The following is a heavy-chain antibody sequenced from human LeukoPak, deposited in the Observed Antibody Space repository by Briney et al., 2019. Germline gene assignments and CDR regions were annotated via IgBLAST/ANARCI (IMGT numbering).Heavy chain of an antibody. CDR2: ISGDGLNT. D-gene: IGHD1-14*01. V-gene: IGHV3-30*03. Sequence: GRSLRLSCVASGFSIYTYGMNWVRQAPGKGLEWVAIISGDGLNTYYSDSVKGRFTISRDDSNSALSLEMTSLRSEDTAIYYCARRALRGQTVRGGHHLGPWGLGTLVAVSS. J-gene: IGHJ5*02. CDR1: GFSIYTYG. CDR3: ARRALRGQTVRGGHHLGP.